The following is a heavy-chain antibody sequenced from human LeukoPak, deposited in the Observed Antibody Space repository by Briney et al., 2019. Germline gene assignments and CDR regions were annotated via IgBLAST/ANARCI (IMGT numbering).Heavy chain of an antibody. D-gene: IGHD3-10*01. CDR3: AKLLWFGDLGGGPFDI. CDR1: GFTVSSTY. V-gene: IGHV3-53*01. J-gene: IGHJ3*02. Sequence: GGSLRLSCAASGFTVSSTYMSWVRQAPGKGLDWASVIYSGGSSYYADSVKGRFTISRDNFKNTLYLQMNSLRAEDTAVYYCAKLLWFGDLGGGPFDIWGQGTMVTVSS. CDR2: IYSGGSS.